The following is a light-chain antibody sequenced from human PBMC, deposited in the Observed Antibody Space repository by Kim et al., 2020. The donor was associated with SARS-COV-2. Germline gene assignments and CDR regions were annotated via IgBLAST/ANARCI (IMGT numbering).Light chain of an antibody. J-gene: IGLJ2*01. Sequence: QSVLTQPPSASGTPGQRVTISCSGSSSNIGTNFVYWYQQLPGAAPKLLIYRNDQRPSGVPDRFSGSKSGTSASLAISGLRSEDEADYYCAVWDDSLSGVLFGGGTQLTVL. CDR1: SSNIGTNF. CDR2: RND. V-gene: IGLV1-47*01. CDR3: AVWDDSLSGVL.